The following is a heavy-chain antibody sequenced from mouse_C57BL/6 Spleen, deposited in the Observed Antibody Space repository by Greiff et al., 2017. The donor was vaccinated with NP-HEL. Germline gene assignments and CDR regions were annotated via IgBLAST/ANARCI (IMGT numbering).Heavy chain of an antibody. V-gene: IGHV1-54*01. J-gene: IGHJ2*01. CDR3: ARGCGTLFYFDY. CDR2: INPGSGGT. D-gene: IGHD1-1*01. Sequence: VQLQQSGAELVRPGTSVKVSCKASGYAFTNYLIEWVKQRPGQGLEWIGVINPGSGGTNYNEKFKGKATLTADKSSSTAYMQLSSLTSEDSAVYFCARGCGTLFYFDYWGQGTTLTVSS. CDR1: GYAFTNYL.